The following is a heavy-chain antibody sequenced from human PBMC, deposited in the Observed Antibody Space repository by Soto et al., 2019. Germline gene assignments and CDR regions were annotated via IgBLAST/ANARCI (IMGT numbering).Heavy chain of an antibody. Sequence: EVQLLESGGGLVQPGGSLRLSCVGSGFTFSSYAMNWVRQAPGKGLEWVSAVSGSGGSTYYADSVEGRFTISRDNSRSTLHLQMNSLRVEDTAIYYGAPLSPSGAGYYTMDVWGQGTTVTVSS. CDR2: VSGSGGST. V-gene: IGHV3-23*01. D-gene: IGHD6-6*01. CDR1: GFTFSSYA. J-gene: IGHJ6*02. CDR3: APLSPSGAGYYTMDV.